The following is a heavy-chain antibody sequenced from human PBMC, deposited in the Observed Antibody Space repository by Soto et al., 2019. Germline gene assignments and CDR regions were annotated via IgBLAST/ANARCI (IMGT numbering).Heavy chain of an antibody. J-gene: IGHJ5*02. CDR2: ISSSSSYI. CDR1: GFTFSSYS. D-gene: IGHD3-3*01. CDR3: ARFWSRYSGLIFSP. Sequence: PGGSLRLSCAASGFTFSSYSMNWVRQAPGKGLEWVSSISSSSSYIYYADSVKGRFTISRDNAKNSLYLQMNSLRAEDTAVYYFARFWSRYSGLIFSPWARGSLDPVSS. V-gene: IGHV3-21*01.